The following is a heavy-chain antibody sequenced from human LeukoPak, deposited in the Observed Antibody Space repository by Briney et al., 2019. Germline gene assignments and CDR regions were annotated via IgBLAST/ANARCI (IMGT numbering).Heavy chain of an antibody. CDR2: IYYTGRT. V-gene: IGHV4-59*01. D-gene: IGHD2-15*01. CDR3: AREWSS. Sequence: PSETLSHTCPLPVGSISGYNWSCIRQPPGKGLEWIGYIYYTGRTHYNPSLKSRVTISVDTSKNQFSLKLSSVTAADTAVYYCAREWSSWGRGGLVGVSS. CDR1: VGSISGYN. J-gene: IGHJ5*02.